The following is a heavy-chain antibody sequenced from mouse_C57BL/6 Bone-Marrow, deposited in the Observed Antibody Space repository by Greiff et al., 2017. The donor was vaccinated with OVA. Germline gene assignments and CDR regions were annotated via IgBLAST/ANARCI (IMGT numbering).Heavy chain of an antibody. CDR1: GYTFTSYW. CDR3: AFLGAGYYFDY. J-gene: IGHJ2*01. Sequence: VQLQQPGAELVKPGASVKLSCKASGYTFTSYWMHWVKQRPGQGLEWIGMIHPNSGSTNYNEKFKSKATLTVDKSSSTAYMQLSSLTSEDSAVDYCAFLGAGYYFDYWGQGTTLTVSS. V-gene: IGHV1-64*01. CDR2: IHPNSGST. D-gene: IGHD4-1*01.